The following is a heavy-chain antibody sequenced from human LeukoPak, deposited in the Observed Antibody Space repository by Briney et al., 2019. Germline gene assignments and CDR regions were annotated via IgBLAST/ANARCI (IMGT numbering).Heavy chain of an antibody. V-gene: IGHV3-30*02. CDR1: GFTFSTYG. Sequence: GGSLRLSCAASGFTFSTYGMHWVRQAPGKGLEWAAFIRLDGETTYHADSVKGRFTISRDNSKNTLYLQMNSLRTEDTAMYYCAKGYDTRHWGQGTLVIVSS. D-gene: IGHD3-9*01. CDR3: AKGYDTRH. CDR2: IRLDGETT. J-gene: IGHJ1*01.